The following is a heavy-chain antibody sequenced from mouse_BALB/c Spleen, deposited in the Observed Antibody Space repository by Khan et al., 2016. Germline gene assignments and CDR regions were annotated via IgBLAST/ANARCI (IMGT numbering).Heavy chain of an antibody. CDR1: GFSLTGYG. CDR2: LWADGRT. Sequence: VQLQESGPGLVAPSQSLSITCTVSGFSLTGYGVNWVRQPPGKGLAWLGKLWADGRTDYNSALKSRVSISKDNFKRQVFLKMNSLQTDDTANYYCSSEYDGVAYWGQGTLVIVSA. CDR3: SSEYDGVAY. D-gene: IGHD2-14*01. V-gene: IGHV2-6-7*01. J-gene: IGHJ3*01.